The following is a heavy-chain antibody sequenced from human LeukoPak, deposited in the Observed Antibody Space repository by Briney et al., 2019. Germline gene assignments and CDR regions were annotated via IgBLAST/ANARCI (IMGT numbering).Heavy chain of an antibody. D-gene: IGHD3-3*01. J-gene: IGHJ4*02. Sequence: GGSLRLSCTASGFTFSSFWMSWVRQAPGKGMEWFGRIRSKADGGTTEYGAPVKGRFTISRDDSKDTLYLQMNSLKTEDTALYYCTTLRARSDYWGQGTLVTVSS. CDR1: GFTFSSFW. V-gene: IGHV3-15*01. CDR2: IRSKADGGTT. CDR3: TTLRARSDY.